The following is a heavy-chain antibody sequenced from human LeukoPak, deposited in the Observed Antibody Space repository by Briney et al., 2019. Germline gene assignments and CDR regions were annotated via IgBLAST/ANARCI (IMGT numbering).Heavy chain of an antibody. V-gene: IGHV4-4*09. Sequence: PSETLSLTCTVSGGSISSYYWSWIRQPPGKELEWIVYIYTSGSTNYNPSLKSRVTISVDTSKNQFSLKLSSVTAADTAVYYCARRKWELLQSHRYYYYMDVWGKGTTVTVSS. D-gene: IGHD1-26*01. CDR2: IYTSGST. J-gene: IGHJ6*03. CDR3: ARRKWELLQSHRYYYYMDV. CDR1: GGSISSYY.